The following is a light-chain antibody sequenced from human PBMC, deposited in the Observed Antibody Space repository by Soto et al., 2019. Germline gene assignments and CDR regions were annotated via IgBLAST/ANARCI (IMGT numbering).Light chain of an antibody. CDR1: QGISGY. CDR3: QQLKTYPFT. J-gene: IGKJ4*01. Sequence: DIQLTQSQSFLSASVGDRVTITCRASQGISGYLSWYQQKPGKAPKLLLYIASTLQSGVPSRFSGSESGTEFSLTISSLQPEDVATYYYQQLKTYPFTFGGGTKVEIK. V-gene: IGKV1-9*01. CDR2: IAS.